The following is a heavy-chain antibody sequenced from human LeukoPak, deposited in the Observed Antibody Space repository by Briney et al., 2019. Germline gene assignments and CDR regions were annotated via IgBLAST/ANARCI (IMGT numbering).Heavy chain of an antibody. J-gene: IGHJ4*02. CDR1: GYTFTSYY. V-gene: IGHV1-46*01. CDR3: ARDVGSGWYDY. CDR2: INPSGGST. Sequence: GASVKVSCKASGYTFTSYYMHRVRQAPGQGLEWMGIINPSGGSTSYAQKFQGRVTMTRDTSTSTVYMELSSLRSEDTAVYYCARDVGSGWYDYWGQGTLVTVSS. D-gene: IGHD6-19*01.